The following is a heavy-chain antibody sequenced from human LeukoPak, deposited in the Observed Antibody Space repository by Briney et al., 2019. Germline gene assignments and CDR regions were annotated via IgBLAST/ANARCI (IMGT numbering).Heavy chain of an antibody. V-gene: IGHV3-30*18. CDR2: ISYDGSNK. Sequence: GGSLRLSCAASGFTFSSYGMHWVRQAPGKGLEWVAVISYDGSNKYYADSVKGRFTISRDNSKNTLYLQMNSLRAEDTAVYYCAKGNVDIVATGEVFFYDYWGQGTLVTVSS. CDR1: GFTFSSYG. CDR3: AKGNVDIVATGEVFFYDY. J-gene: IGHJ4*02. D-gene: IGHD5-12*01.